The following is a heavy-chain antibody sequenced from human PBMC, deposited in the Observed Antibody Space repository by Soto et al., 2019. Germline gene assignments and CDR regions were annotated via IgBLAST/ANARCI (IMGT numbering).Heavy chain of an antibody. CDR1: GFTFSRYS. J-gene: IGHJ1*01. Sequence: GGSLRLSCAASGFTFSRYSMNWVRQAPGKGLEWVSSISSTTNYIYYGDSMKGRFTISRDNAKNSLYLELRSLRSDDTAVYYCARNGGQSGGWGEYFQHWGQGTLVTASS. V-gene: IGHV3-21*04. CDR2: ISSTTNYI. CDR3: ARNGGQSGGWGEYFQH. D-gene: IGHD6-19*01.